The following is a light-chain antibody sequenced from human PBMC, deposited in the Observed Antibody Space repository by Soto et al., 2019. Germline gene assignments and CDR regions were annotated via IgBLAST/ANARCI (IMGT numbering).Light chain of an antibody. CDR1: SSDVGGYNY. V-gene: IGLV2-14*01. CDR3: SSYTSSSTLLYV. Sequence: QSALTQPASVSGSPGQSITISCTGTSSDVGGYNYVSWYQQHPGKATKLMIYDVSNRPSGVSNLFSGSKSGNTASLTISGLQAEDEADYYCSSYTSSSTLLYVFGTGTKLTVL. CDR2: DVS. J-gene: IGLJ1*01.